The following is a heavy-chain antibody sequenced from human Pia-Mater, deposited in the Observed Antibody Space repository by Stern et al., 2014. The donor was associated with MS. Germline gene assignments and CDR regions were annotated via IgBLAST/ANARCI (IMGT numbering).Heavy chain of an antibody. D-gene: IGHD1-1*01. CDR2: INTSDGDT. J-gene: IGHJ4*02. Sequence: VQLVESGAEVKKPGASVNISCVTSGDTFTTYYVHWVRQAPGQGLEWMAIINTSDGDTSHTRKFQDRVTVTRDTSASTVYLKLSSLKSEDTAVYYCARQRTTGHMDFDYWGQGTLVTVSS. CDR1: GDTFTTYY. V-gene: IGHV1-46*01. CDR3: ARQRTTGHMDFDY.